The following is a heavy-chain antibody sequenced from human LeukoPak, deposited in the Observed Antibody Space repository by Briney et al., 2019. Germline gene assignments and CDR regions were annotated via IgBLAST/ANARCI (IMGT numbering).Heavy chain of an antibody. CDR3: TRVPEYYDFWSGLLEHFDY. CDR2: IRSKAYGGTT. Sequence: GGSLRLSCTASGFTFGDYAMSWFRQAPGKGLEWVGFIRSKAYGGTTEYAASVKGRFTISRDDSKSIAYLQMNSLKTEDTAVYYCTRVPEYYDFWSGLLEHFDYWGQGTLVTVSS. CDR1: GFTFGDYA. J-gene: IGHJ4*02. V-gene: IGHV3-49*03. D-gene: IGHD3-3*01.